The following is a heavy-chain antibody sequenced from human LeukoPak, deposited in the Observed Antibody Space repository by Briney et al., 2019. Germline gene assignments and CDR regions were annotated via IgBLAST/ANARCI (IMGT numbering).Heavy chain of an antibody. D-gene: IGHD2-21*02. J-gene: IGHJ4*02. CDR2: INPSGDNR. CDR1: GYTFSSYY. CDR3: ASSVVTDYDY. V-gene: IGHV1-46*01. Sequence: ASVKVSCKASGYTFSSYYMHWVRQAPGQGLEWMGIINPSGDNRSYAQKFQGRVTMTRDMSTSTVYMEVSSLRSEDTAVYYCASSVVTDYDYWGQGTLVTVSS.